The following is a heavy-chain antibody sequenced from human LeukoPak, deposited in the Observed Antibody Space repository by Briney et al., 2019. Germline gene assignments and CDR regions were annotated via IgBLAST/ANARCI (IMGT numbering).Heavy chain of an antibody. V-gene: IGHV1-69*05. D-gene: IGHD5-18*01. CDR2: IIPIFGTA. CDR3: ARQRGYSYGSIGY. Sequence: SVKVSCKASGGTFSSYAISWVRQAPGQGLEWMGGIIPIFGTANYAQEFQGRVTITTDESTSTAYMELSSLRSEDTAVYYCARQRGYSYGSIGYWGQGTLVTVSS. CDR1: GGTFSSYA. J-gene: IGHJ4*02.